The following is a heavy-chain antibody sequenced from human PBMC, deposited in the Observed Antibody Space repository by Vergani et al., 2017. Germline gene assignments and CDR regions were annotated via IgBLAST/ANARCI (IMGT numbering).Heavy chain of an antibody. J-gene: IGHJ4*02. CDR1: GFSLSTSGMC. CDR2: IDWDDDK. D-gene: IGHD3-22*01. Sequence: QVTLRESGPALVKPTQTLTLTCTFSGFSLSTSGMCVSWIRQPPGKALEWLARIDWDDDKYYSTSLKTRLTISKDTSKNQVVLTMTNMDPVDTATYYCARINYYDSSGYIPDNWGQGTLVTVSS. CDR3: ARINYYDSSGYIPDN. V-gene: IGHV2-70*15.